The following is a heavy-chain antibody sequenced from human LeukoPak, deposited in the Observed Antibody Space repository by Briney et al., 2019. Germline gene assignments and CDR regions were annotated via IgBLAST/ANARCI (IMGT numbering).Heavy chain of an antibody. CDR3: ARLMTTVTTSDY. Sequence: PSETLSLTCTVSGGSISSYYWSWIRQPPGKGLEWIGYIYYSGSTNYKPSLKSRVTISVDTSKNQFSLKLSSVTAADTAVYYCARLMTTVTTSDYWGQGTLVTVSS. CDR2: IYYSGST. D-gene: IGHD4-17*01. V-gene: IGHV4-59*01. CDR1: GGSISSYY. J-gene: IGHJ4*02.